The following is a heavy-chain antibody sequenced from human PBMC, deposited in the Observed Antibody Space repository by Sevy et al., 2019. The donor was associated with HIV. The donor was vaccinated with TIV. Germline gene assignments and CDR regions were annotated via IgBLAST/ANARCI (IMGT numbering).Heavy chain of an antibody. Sequence: GGSLRLSCEASGFTFSSYAMHWVRQAPGKGLEWVAVISYDGSNKYYADSVKGRFTISRDNSKNTLYLQMNSLRAEDTAVYYCARGCLRGYCYGMDVWGQGTTVTVSS. CDR1: GFTFSSYA. CDR3: ARGCLRGYCYGMDV. D-gene: IGHD2-15*01. CDR2: ISYDGSNK. J-gene: IGHJ6*02. V-gene: IGHV3-30*04.